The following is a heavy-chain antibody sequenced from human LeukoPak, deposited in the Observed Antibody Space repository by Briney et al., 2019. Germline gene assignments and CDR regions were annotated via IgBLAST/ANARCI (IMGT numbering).Heavy chain of an antibody. V-gene: IGHV4-59*08. Sequence: SETLSLTCTVSGGSISIYYCSWIRQPPGKGLEWIGYIYYSGSTNYNPSLKSRVTISVDTSKNQFSLKLSSVTAADTAVYYCARRWRYYDSSGYYYPWGQGTLVTVSS. CDR1: GGSISIYY. CDR3: ARRWRYYDSSGYYYP. D-gene: IGHD3-22*01. CDR2: IYYSGST. J-gene: IGHJ5*02.